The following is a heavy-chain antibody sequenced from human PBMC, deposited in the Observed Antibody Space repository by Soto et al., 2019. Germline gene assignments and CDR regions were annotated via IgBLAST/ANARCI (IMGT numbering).Heavy chain of an antibody. Sequence: GGSLRLSCAASGFTFSSYSMNWVHQAPGKGLEWVSSISSSSSYIYYADSVKGRFTISRDNAKNSLYLQMNSLRAEDTAVYYCARDIIAARTTRPWGVDYWGQGTLVTVSS. CDR1: GFTFSSYS. J-gene: IGHJ4*02. V-gene: IGHV3-21*01. CDR2: ISSSSSYI. D-gene: IGHD6-6*01. CDR3: ARDIIAARTTRPWGVDY.